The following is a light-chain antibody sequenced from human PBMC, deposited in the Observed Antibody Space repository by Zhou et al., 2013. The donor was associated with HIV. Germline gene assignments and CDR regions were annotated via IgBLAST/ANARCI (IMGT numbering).Light chain of an antibody. J-gene: IGKJ5*01. CDR3: QQYSLSPIT. Sequence: DVRMTQSPSTLSASVGDRVTITCRASQSISSWLAWYHQKPGKAPKLLIYKASSLESGVPSRFSGSGSGTEFSLTISSLQPDDFATYYCQQYSLSPITFGQGTRLQI. V-gene: IGKV1-5*03. CDR2: KAS. CDR1: QSISSW.